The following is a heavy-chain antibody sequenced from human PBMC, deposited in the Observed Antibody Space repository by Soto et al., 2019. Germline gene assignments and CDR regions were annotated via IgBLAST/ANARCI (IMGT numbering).Heavy chain of an antibody. CDR3: ARGRIDSSGWYFDS. Sequence: GGCLRLSCAASGFIFSDFAVPWVRQAPGKGLEWVAVLSSDESTEYYVDSVKGRFTISRDTSKNTLYLQMNSLKDDDTAVYYCARGRIDSSGWYFDSWGQGT. V-gene: IGHV3-30-3*01. CDR1: GFIFSDFA. D-gene: IGHD6-19*01. CDR2: LSSDESTE. J-gene: IGHJ4*02.